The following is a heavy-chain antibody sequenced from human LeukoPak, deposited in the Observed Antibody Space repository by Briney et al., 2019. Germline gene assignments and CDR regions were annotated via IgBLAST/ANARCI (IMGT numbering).Heavy chain of an antibody. Sequence: SETLSLTCAVYGGSFSGYYWSWIRQPPGKGLEWIGEINHSGSTNYNPSLKSRVTISVDTSKNQFSLKLSSVTAADTAVYYCARHPHYGDYERWGQGTLVTVSS. CDR1: GGSFSGYY. J-gene: IGHJ4*02. D-gene: IGHD4-17*01. V-gene: IGHV4-34*01. CDR2: INHSGST. CDR3: ARHPHYGDYER.